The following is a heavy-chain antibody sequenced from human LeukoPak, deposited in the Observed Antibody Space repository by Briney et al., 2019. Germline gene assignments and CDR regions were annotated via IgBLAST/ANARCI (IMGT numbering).Heavy chain of an antibody. J-gene: IGHJ4*02. Sequence: GGSLRLSCAASGFTFDDYGMSWVRQAPGKGLEWVSGINWNGGGTGYADSVKGRFTISRDNAKNSLYLQMNSLRAEDTALYYCAGNYGDDLGGWAYWGQGTLVTVSS. CDR2: INWNGGGT. D-gene: IGHD4-17*01. CDR3: AGNYGDDLGGWAY. CDR1: GFTFDDYG. V-gene: IGHV3-20*04.